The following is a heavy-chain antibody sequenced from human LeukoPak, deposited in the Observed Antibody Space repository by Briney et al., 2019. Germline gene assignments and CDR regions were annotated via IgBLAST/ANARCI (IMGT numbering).Heavy chain of an antibody. CDR1: GYSISSGYY. J-gene: IGHJ4*02. CDR2: IYHSGST. D-gene: IGHD3-10*01. Sequence: SETLSLTCTVSGYSISSGYYWGWIRQPPGKGLEWIGSIYHSGSTYYNPSLKSRVTISVDTSKNQFSLKLSSVTAADTAVYYCARYYGSGSKTVRAIDYWGQGTLVVVSS. CDR3: ARYYGSGSKTVRAIDY. V-gene: IGHV4-38-2*02.